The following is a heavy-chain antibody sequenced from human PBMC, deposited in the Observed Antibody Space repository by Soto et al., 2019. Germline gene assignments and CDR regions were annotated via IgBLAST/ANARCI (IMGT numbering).Heavy chain of an antibody. V-gene: IGHV4-4*09. CDR2: IYHSGIT. D-gene: IGHD6-19*01. CDR3: ARRGSGSYGDAFDI. CDR1: GGSITDYY. Sequence: PSETLSLTCTVSGGSITDYYWSWLRQPPGKGLESIGYIYHSGITNYNPSLKSRVTISVDTSKNQISLKLNSVTAADTALYYCARRGSGSYGDAFDIWGQGTMVTVSS. J-gene: IGHJ3*02.